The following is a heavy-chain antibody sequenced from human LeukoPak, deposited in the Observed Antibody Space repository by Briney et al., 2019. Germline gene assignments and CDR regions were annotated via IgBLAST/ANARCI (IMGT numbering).Heavy chain of an antibody. D-gene: IGHD1-1*01. V-gene: IGHV4-59*01. CDR3: AKRRRAAEEDY. Sequence: PSETLSLTCTVPGGSISSYYWSWIRQPPGKGLEWIGDIHYSGSTNYNPSLKSRVTISVDTSKNQFSLKLTSVTAADTAVYYCAKRRRAAEEDYWGQGTLVTVSS. CDR1: GGSISSYY. CDR2: IHYSGST. J-gene: IGHJ4*02.